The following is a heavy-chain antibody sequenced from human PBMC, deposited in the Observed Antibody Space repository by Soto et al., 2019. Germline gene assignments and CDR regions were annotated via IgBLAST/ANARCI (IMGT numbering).Heavy chain of an antibody. CDR1: GFTFTSSA. D-gene: IGHD5-12*01. Sequence: SVKVSCKASGFTFTSSAMQWVRQARGQRLEWIGWIVVGSGNTNYAQKFQERVTITRDMSTSTAYMELSSLRSEDTAVYYCAREYKWIKCMDGWGQGPTVTVSS. CDR2: IVVGSGNT. J-gene: IGHJ6*02. V-gene: IGHV1-58*02. CDR3: AREYKWIKCMDG.